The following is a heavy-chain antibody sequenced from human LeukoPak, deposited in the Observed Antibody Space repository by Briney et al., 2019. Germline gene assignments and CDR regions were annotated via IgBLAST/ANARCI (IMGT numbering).Heavy chain of an antibody. Sequence: GGSLRLSCAASGYTFSSYGMHRVRQAPGKGLEWVAVIWYDGSNKYYADSVKGRFTISRDNSKNTLYLQMNSLRAEDTAVYYCARSGGSGSFTYNWFDPWGQGTLVTVSS. D-gene: IGHD3-10*01. CDR3: ARSGGSGSFTYNWFDP. V-gene: IGHV3-33*01. CDR1: GYTFSSYG. J-gene: IGHJ5*02. CDR2: IWYDGSNK.